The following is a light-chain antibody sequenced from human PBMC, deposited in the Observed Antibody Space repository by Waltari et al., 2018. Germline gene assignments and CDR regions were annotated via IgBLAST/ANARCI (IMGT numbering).Light chain of an antibody. CDR1: QSISSR. Sequence: DIQMTQSPPTLSASVGDRVTITCRAIQSISSRLAWSQQKTGKATKHLIYGASTLQTGVPARLSGSGSGTEFTITINSMQPDDFATYYCQQYNGYFTRTFGQGTKVEIK. V-gene: IGKV1-5*01. J-gene: IGKJ1*01. CDR2: GAS. CDR3: QQYNGYFTRT.